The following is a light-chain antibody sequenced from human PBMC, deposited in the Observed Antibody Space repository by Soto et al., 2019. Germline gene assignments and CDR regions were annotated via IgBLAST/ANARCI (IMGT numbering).Light chain of an antibody. CDR3: QQYKTFSRT. CDR2: DGS. J-gene: IGKJ1*01. CDR1: QSINTW. Sequence: DIQMTQSPSTLSASVGDRITITCRASQSINTWLAWYQQIPGEAPKLLIYDGSTLERGVPSRFSGSGSGTEFTLIISRLQPDDFATFYCQQYKTFSRTFGQGTKVEVK. V-gene: IGKV1-5*03.